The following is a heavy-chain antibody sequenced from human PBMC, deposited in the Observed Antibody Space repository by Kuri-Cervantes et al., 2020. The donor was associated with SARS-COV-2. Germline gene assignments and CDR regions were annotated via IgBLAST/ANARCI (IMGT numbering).Heavy chain of an antibody. Sequence: ASVKVSCKVSGYTLTELSMHWVRQAPGKGLEWMGGFDPEDGETIYAQKFQGRVTMTEDTSTDTAYMELSSLRSEDTAVYYCATWSGYYYYMDVWGKGTTVTVSS. CDR3: ATWSGYYYYMDV. V-gene: IGHV1-24*01. CDR2: FDPEDGET. D-gene: IGHD3-3*01. CDR1: GYTLTELS. J-gene: IGHJ6*03.